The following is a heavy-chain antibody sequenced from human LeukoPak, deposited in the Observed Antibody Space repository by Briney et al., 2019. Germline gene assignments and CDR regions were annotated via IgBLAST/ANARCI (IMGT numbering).Heavy chain of an antibody. D-gene: IGHD3-10*01. V-gene: IGHV3-53*01. CDR2: IHTGGTT. Sequence: GGSLRLFCVASGIDISYHYVGWVRQAPGKGLEWVSVIHTGGTTHYADSVKGRFTISKDNSNNTVYLQMNSVRVEDTAVYYCARVWFGYFFQWGQGALVTVSS. CDR1: GIDISYHY. CDR3: ARVWFGYFFQ. J-gene: IGHJ4*02.